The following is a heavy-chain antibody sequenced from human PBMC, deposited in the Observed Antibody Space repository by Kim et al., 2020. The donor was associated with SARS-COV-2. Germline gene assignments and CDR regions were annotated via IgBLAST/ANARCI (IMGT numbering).Heavy chain of an antibody. Sequence: GNNKYYADSVKGRVTISRDNSKNTLYLQMNSLRAEDTAVYYCARVGESYWGQGTLVTVSS. J-gene: IGHJ4*02. CDR2: GNNK. V-gene: IGHV3-33*01. CDR3: ARVGESY.